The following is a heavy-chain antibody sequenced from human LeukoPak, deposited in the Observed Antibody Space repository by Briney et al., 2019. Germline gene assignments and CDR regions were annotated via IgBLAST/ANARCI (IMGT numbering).Heavy chain of an antibody. J-gene: IGHJ4*02. CDR3: ARLFSNYYDSSGTLDY. D-gene: IGHD3-22*01. CDR2: IYYSGST. CDR1: GGSISSSSYY. V-gene: IGHV4-39*01. Sequence: SETLSLTCTVSGGSISSSSYYWGWIRQPPGKGLEWIGSIYYSGSTYYNPSLKSRVTISVDTSKNQFSLKLSSVTAADTAVYYCARLFSNYYDSSGTLDYWGQGTLVTVSS.